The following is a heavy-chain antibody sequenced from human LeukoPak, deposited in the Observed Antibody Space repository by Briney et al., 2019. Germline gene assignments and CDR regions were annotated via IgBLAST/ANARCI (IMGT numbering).Heavy chain of an antibody. Sequence: AGGSLRLSCAASGFTVSSNYMSWVRQAPGKGLEWVSSISGTGTTTYFADSVKGRFTISRDNFKNALYLQMNSLRAEDTAVYYCAKDGLWSSSSGALDWGHFDYWGQGTLVTVSS. D-gene: IGHD6-6*01. V-gene: IGHV3-23*01. J-gene: IGHJ4*02. CDR3: AKDGLWSSSSGALDWGHFDY. CDR1: GFTVSSNY. CDR2: ISGTGTTT.